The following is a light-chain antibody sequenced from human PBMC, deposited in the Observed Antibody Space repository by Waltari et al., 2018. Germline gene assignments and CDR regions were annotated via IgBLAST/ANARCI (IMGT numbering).Light chain of an antibody. CDR1: QRISRN. Sequence: MTQSPATLSMSPGERATLSCRASQRISRNLAWYQQKPRQAPRLLIYAASTRDTGVPARFSGSGSGTDFTLCISSLQSEDFAVYYCQQYNNWRTFGQGTRLEIK. CDR2: AAS. J-gene: IGKJ2*01. V-gene: IGKV3-15*01. CDR3: QQYNNWRT.